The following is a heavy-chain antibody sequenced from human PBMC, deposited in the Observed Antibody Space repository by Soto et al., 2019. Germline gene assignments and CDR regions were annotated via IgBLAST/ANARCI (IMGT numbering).Heavy chain of an antibody. CDR3: ASLLGASLDR. V-gene: IGHV3-72*01. Sequence: GVSLSLSCAPSGLPFSDRHMDCVRQAPRKGLEWVGRARNKAHGYSTAYAASLKGRFTISRDDSKNSLSLQMNSLKTEDTAGEVCASLLGASLDRWGQGT. J-gene: IGHJ4*02. CDR1: GLPFSDRH. D-gene: IGHD2-8*02. CDR2: ARNKAHGYST.